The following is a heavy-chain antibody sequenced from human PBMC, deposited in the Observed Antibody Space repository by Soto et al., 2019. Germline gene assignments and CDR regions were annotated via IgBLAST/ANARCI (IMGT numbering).Heavy chain of an antibody. D-gene: IGHD3-9*01. CDR2: ISAYNGKT. V-gene: IGHV1-18*01. CDR1: GGTFSSYT. J-gene: IGHJ4*02. CDR3: ARDRGYDILTGYYTLQVFDY. Sequence: ASVKVSCKASGGTFSSYTISWVRQAPGQGLEWMGRISAYNGKTNYAQKLQGRVTMTTDTSTSTAYMELRSLRSDDTAVYYCARDRGYDILTGYYTLQVFDYWGQGTLVTVSS.